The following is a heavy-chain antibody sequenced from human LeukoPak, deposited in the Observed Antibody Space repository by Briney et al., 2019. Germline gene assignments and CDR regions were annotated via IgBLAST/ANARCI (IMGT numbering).Heavy chain of an antibody. D-gene: IGHD3-10*01. CDR1: GGSISSGSYY. CDR2: IYTSGST. CDR3: AREVLLWFGEFLDYYYYMDV. Sequence: SETLSLTCTVSGGSISSGSYYWSWIRQPAGKGLEWIGRIYTSGSTNYNPSLKSRVTISVDTSKNQFSLKLSSVTAADTAVYYCAREVLLWFGEFLDYYYYMDVWGKGTTVTISS. J-gene: IGHJ6*03. V-gene: IGHV4-61*02.